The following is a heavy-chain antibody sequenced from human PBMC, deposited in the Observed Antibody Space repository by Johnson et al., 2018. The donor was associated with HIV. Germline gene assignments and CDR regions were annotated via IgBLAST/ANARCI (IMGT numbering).Heavy chain of an antibody. V-gene: IGHV3-23*04. CDR3: ARGGDRSGGRCYLHDAFDV. Sequence: VQLVESGGGVVQPGGSLRLSCAAFRFTFSNYAMSWVRQAPGKGLEWVSAVSGSGGSTYYADSVKGRFTISRDNSRNTGYLQMNSLRAEDTAVYYGARGGDRSGGRCYLHDAFDVWGPGTVVTVSS. J-gene: IGHJ3*01. CDR1: RFTFSNYA. D-gene: IGHD2-15*01. CDR2: VSGSGGST.